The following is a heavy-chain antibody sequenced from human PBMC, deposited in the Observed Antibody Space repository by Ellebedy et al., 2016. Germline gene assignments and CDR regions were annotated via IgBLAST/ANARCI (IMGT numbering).Heavy chain of an antibody. Sequence: GESLKISCATSGFRFSDYGMHWVRQAPGKGLEWVALFSSDGRTKYYADSVKGRFTIPRDNSMNTLSLEMSSLRPEDTAIYYCARAVARYFDSWGQGTLVTVSS. CDR3: ARAVARYFDS. J-gene: IGHJ4*02. V-gene: IGHV3-30*04. D-gene: IGHD5-12*01. CDR2: FSSDGRTK. CDR1: GFRFSDYG.